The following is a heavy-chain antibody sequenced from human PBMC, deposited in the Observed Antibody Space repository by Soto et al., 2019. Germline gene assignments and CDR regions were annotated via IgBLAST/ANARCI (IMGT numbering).Heavy chain of an antibody. J-gene: IGHJ4*02. V-gene: IGHV2-5*01. CDR2: IYWNDDK. CDR3: AHRPTLIIRGGFDY. D-gene: IGHD3-10*01. CDR1: GFSLSTSGVG. Sequence: QITLKESGPTLVKPTQTLTLTCTFSGFSLSTSGVGVGWIRQSPGKALEWLALIYWNDDKRYSPSLKRRLTITKDTSSNQVVLTMSNMDPVDTATYYCAHRPTLIIRGGFDYWGQGTLVTVSS.